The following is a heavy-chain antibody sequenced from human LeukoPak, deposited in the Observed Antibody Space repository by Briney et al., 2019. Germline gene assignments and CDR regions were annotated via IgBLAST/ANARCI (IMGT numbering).Heavy chain of an antibody. Sequence: PGGSLRLSCAASGFTFSSYAMHWVRQAPGKGLEWVAVISYDGSNKYYADSVKGRFTISRDNSKNTLNLQMNSLRAEDTAVYYCAREVYDSSGYYFDYWGQGTLVIVSS. J-gene: IGHJ4*02. V-gene: IGHV3-30*04. CDR1: GFTFSSYA. CDR3: AREVYDSSGYYFDY. D-gene: IGHD3-22*01. CDR2: ISYDGSNK.